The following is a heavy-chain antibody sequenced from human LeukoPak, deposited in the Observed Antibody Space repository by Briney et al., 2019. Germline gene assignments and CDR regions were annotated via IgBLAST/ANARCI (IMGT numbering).Heavy chain of an antibody. CDR1: GFTFSTYS. V-gene: IGHV3-48*01. CDR2: ISSSSSTT. J-gene: IGHJ6*02. D-gene: IGHD3-3*01. Sequence: GGSLRLSCAASGFTFSTYSMNWVRQAPGKGLEWIAYISSSSSTTYYADSVKGRFTISRDNAKNSLYLQMSNLRAEDTAVYYCATGRFFDVWGQGTTVTVTS. CDR3: ATGRFFDV.